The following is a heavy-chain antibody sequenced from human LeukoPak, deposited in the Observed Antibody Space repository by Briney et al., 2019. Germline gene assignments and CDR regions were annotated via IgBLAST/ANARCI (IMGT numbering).Heavy chain of an antibody. CDR3: ARGPDYGSDY. CDR2: INHSGST. Sequence: SETLSLTCAVYGGSFSGYYWSWIRQPPGKGLEWVGEINHSGSTNYNPSLKSRVTISVDTSKNQFSLKLSSVTAADTAVYYCARGPDYGSDYWGQGTLVTVSS. D-gene: IGHD3-16*01. CDR1: GGSFSGYY. V-gene: IGHV4-34*01. J-gene: IGHJ4*02.